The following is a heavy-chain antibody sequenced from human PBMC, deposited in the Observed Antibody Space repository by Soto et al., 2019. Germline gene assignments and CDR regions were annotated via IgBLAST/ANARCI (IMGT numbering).Heavy chain of an antibody. CDR1: GFTFSSYS. Sequence: EVQLVESGGGLVQPGGSLRLSCAASGFTFSSYSMHWVRQAPGKGLEYVSAISSNGGTTSYANSVKGRFTISRDNSKNMLYLQMGSLRAEDMAVYYFGVYSGDGIWSWGQGTLVTVSS. V-gene: IGHV3-64*01. CDR3: GVYSGDGIWS. D-gene: IGHD5-12*01. J-gene: IGHJ5*02. CDR2: ISSNGGTT.